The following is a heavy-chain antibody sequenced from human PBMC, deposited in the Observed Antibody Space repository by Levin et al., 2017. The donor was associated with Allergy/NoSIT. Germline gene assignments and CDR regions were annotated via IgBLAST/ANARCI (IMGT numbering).Heavy chain of an antibody. V-gene: IGHV4-34*01. Sequence: RTSETLSLTCAVYGGSFSGYYWSWIRQPPVKGLEWIGEINHSGSTNYNPSLKSRVTISVDTSKNQFSLKLSSVTAADTAVYYCARGPIYFRYEDYFDYWGQGTLVTVSS. CDR2: INHSGST. D-gene: IGHD2/OR15-2a*01. CDR1: GGSFSGYY. CDR3: ARGPIYFRYEDYFDY. J-gene: IGHJ4*02.